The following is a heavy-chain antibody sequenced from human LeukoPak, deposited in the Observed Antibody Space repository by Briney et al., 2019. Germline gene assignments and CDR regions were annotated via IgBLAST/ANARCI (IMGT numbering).Heavy chain of an antibody. Sequence: GGSLRLSCEASGFTFSSYSMNWVRQAPGKGLEWVAVISFDGGHRYYADSVKGRFTISRDNSKNTLYLQMNSLRPEDTALYYCARPRTIAAAGIFGAFDYWGQGTLVTVSS. D-gene: IGHD6-13*01. CDR1: GFTFSSYS. V-gene: IGHV3-30-3*01. J-gene: IGHJ4*02. CDR2: ISFDGGHR. CDR3: ARPRTIAAAGIFGAFDY.